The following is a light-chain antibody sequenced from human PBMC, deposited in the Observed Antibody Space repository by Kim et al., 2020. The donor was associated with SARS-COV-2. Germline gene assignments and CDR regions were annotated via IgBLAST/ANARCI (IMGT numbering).Light chain of an antibody. Sequence: DIQMTQSPSSVSASVGGRVTITCRASQGISNYLAWYQQKPGKVPKLLIYEVSTLQSGVPSRFSGSGSGTDFTLTISSLQPEDVATYYCQKCNSAPFTFGPGTKVDIK. V-gene: IGKV1-27*01. CDR3: QKCNSAPFT. CDR1: QGISNY. CDR2: EVS. J-gene: IGKJ3*01.